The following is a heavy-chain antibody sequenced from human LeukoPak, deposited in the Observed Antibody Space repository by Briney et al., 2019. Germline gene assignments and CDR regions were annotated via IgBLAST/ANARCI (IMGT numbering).Heavy chain of an antibody. Sequence: GGSLRLSCAASGFTFNSYWMPWVRQAPGKGLVWVSRINSDGSSTSYADSVKGRFTISGDNAKNTLYLQMNSLRAEDTAVYYCARGSSSSWWGFDYWGQGTLVTVSS. CDR2: INSDGSST. V-gene: IGHV3-74*01. J-gene: IGHJ4*02. CDR1: GFTFNSYW. CDR3: ARGSSSSWWGFDY. D-gene: IGHD6-13*01.